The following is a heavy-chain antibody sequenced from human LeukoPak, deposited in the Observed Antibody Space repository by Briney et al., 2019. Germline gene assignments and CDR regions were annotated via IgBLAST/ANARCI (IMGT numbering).Heavy chain of an antibody. Sequence: SETLSLTCAVYGGSFSGYYWSWIRQPPGKGLEWIGEINHSGSTNYNPSLKSRVTISVDTSKNQFSLRLSSVTAADTAVYYCARWSGSFEYYFDSWGQGTLVTVSS. CDR2: INHSGST. J-gene: IGHJ4*02. V-gene: IGHV4-34*01. CDR3: ARWSGSFEYYFDS. CDR1: GGSFSGYY. D-gene: IGHD1-26*01.